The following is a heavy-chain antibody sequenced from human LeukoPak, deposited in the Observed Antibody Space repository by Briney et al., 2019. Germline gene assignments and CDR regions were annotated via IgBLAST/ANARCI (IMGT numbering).Heavy chain of an antibody. CDR1: GFTFSSYS. D-gene: IGHD3-10*01. V-gene: IGHV3-21*01. CDR2: ISSSSSYI. J-gene: IGHJ4*02. CDR3: ARAYGSGSLLY. Sequence: GGSLRLSCAASGFTFSSYSMNWVRQAPGKGLEWVSSISSSSSYIYYAYSVKGPFTISRDNAKNSLYLQMNSLRAEDTAVYYCARAYGSGSLLYWGQGTLVTVSS.